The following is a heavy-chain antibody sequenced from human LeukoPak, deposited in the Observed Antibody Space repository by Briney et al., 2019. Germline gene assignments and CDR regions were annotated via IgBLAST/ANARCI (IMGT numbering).Heavy chain of an antibody. J-gene: IGHJ4*02. Sequence: GESLKISCKGSGYSFTHYWIAWVRQMPGKGLEWMGIIYPDDSDTRYSPSFQGQVTISAGKSISTAYLQWSSLKASDTAMYYCARSVVRYSSGWYYFDYWGQGTLVTVSS. CDR1: GYSFTHYW. CDR2: IYPDDSDT. CDR3: ARSVVRYSSGWYYFDY. V-gene: IGHV5-51*01. D-gene: IGHD6-19*01.